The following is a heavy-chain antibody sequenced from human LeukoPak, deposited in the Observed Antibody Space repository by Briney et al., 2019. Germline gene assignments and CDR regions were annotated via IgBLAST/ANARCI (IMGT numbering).Heavy chain of an antibody. Sequence: GGSLRLSCAASGFTFSSYWMHWVRHAPGKGLVWVSRINSDGSSTNYADSVKGRFTISRDNAKNTLYLQMNSLRAEDTAVHYCARDAYYYDSSGYVDYWGQGTLVTVSS. CDR3: ARDAYYYDSSGYVDY. V-gene: IGHV3-74*01. J-gene: IGHJ4*02. CDR2: INSDGSST. D-gene: IGHD3-22*01. CDR1: GFTFSSYW.